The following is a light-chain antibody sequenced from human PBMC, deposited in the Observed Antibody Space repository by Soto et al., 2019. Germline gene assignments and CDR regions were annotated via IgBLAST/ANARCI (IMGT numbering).Light chain of an antibody. Sequence: EIVLTQSPGTLSLSPGERATLSCRASQSVSSSYLAWYQQKPGQAPRLLIYGASSRATGIPDRFSGSGSGTDFTLTISRLEPEDFAVYYSQQYGSSPRTFGQGTKLDIK. CDR2: GAS. J-gene: IGKJ1*01. CDR3: QQYGSSPRT. V-gene: IGKV3-20*01. CDR1: QSVSSSY.